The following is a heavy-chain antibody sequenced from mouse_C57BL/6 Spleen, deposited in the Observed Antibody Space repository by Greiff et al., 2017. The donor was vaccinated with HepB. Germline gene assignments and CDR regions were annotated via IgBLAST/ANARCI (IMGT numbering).Heavy chain of an antibody. Sequence: QVHVKQPGAELVMPGASVKLSCKASGYTFTSYWMHWVKQRPGQGLEWIGEIDPSDSYTNYNQKFKGKSTLTVDKSSSTAYMQLSSLTSEDSAVYYCARHFSYYFDYWGQGTTLTVSS. J-gene: IGHJ2*01. V-gene: IGHV1-69*01. CDR1: GYTFTSYW. CDR2: IDPSDSYT. CDR3: ARHFSYYFDY.